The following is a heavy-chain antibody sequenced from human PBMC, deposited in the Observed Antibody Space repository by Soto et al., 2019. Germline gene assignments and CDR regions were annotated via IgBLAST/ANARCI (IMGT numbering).Heavy chain of an antibody. CDR2: IPNTENKK. V-gene: IGHV3-30-3*01. D-gene: IGHD6-13*01. CDR1: GFTFSSDG. CDR3: ARTAGGRVRGALDI. J-gene: IGHJ3*02. Sequence: QVQLEESGGGVVQPGTSLRLACVASGFTFSSDGMHWVRQAPGKGLAWVAVIPNTENKKYYADSVKGRFTISRDNSQNTLFLQMDSLMSEHTAVYYCARTAGGRVRGALDIWGQGTMVTV.